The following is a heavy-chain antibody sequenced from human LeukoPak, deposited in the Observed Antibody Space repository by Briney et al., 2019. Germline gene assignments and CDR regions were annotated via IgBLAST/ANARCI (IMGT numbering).Heavy chain of an antibody. CDR3: ARGRRCSSTSCYAGHFDY. CDR2: ISSNGGST. CDR1: GLTFSSYA. D-gene: IGHD2-2*01. Sequence: GGSLRLSCAASGLTFSSYAMHWVRQAPGKGLEYVSAISSNGGSTYYADSVKGRFTISRDNSKNTLYLQMGSLRAEDMAVYYCARGRRCSSTSCYAGHFDYWGQGTLVTVSS. J-gene: IGHJ4*02. V-gene: IGHV3-64*02.